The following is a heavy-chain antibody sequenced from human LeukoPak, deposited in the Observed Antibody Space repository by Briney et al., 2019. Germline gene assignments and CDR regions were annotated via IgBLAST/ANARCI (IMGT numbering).Heavy chain of an antibody. V-gene: IGHV1-18*01. CDR2: ISANSGDT. Sequence: ASVKVSCKTAGYTFSSHGISWVRQAPGQGLEWMGWISANSGDTKFAQKFRGRVTMTTETSTNTAYMELRSLRFDDTAIYYCARDKRYAFDNWGQGTLVSVSS. J-gene: IGHJ4*02. D-gene: IGHD3-9*01. CDR3: ARDKRYAFDN. CDR1: GYTFSSHG.